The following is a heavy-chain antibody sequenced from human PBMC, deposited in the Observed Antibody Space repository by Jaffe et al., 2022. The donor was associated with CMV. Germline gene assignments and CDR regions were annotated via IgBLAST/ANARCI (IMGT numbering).Heavy chain of an antibody. J-gene: IGHJ6*03. D-gene: IGHD3-16*01. CDR1: GFTFNIYS. CDR2: ISSTGTYI. V-gene: IGHV3-21*01. CDR3: ARDKNSDLGGGLPPGLNYMDV. Sequence: EEQLVESGGGLVNPGGSLRLSCTASGFTFNIYSMNWVRQAPGKGLEGVSSISSTGTYIFYADSLKGRFTISRDNAKNSLYLQLNSLRAEDTAVYYCARDKNSDLGGGLPPGLNYMDVWGRGTTVTVSS.